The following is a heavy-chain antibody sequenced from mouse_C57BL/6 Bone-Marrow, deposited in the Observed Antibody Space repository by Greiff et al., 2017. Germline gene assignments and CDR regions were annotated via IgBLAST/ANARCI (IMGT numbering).Heavy chain of an antibody. CDR1: GYTFTSYG. Sequence: QVQLQQSGAELARPGASVKLSCKASGYTFTSYGISWVKQRTGQGLEWIGEIYPRSGNTYYNEKFKGKATLTAAKSSSTAYMELRSLTSEDSSVYYYARAEAAQATVAYWGQGTLVTVSA. J-gene: IGHJ3*01. CDR2: IYPRSGNT. V-gene: IGHV1-81*01. D-gene: IGHD3-2*02. CDR3: ARAEAAQATVAY.